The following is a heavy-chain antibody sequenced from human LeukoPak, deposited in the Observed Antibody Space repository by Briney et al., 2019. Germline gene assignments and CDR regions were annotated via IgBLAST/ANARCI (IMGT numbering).Heavy chain of an antibody. CDR3: AKDLSQAWYSSGWYYFDY. CDR2: ISGSGGST. V-gene: IGHV3-23*01. J-gene: IGHJ4*02. D-gene: IGHD6-19*01. CDR1: GFTFSSYG. Sequence: GGSLRLSCAASGFTFSSYGMSWVRQAPGKGLEWVSAISGSGGSTYYADSVKGRFTISRDNSKNTLYLQMNSLRAEDTAVYYCAKDLSQAWYSSGWYYFDYWGQGTLVTVSS.